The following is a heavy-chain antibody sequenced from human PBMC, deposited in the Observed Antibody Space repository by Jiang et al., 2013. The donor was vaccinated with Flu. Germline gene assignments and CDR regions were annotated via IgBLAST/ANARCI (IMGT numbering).Heavy chain of an antibody. CDR2: IYDDGRA. Sequence: TVSGGPISSGNYFWSWIRQTPGKGLEWIGYIYDDGRAYYSPSLESRLTISIGTARNHFSLKLTSVTAADTAVYYCARGSVVVTAIDGWFDPWGQGTLVTVSS. J-gene: IGHJ5*02. CDR1: GGPISSGNYF. V-gene: IGHV4-30-4*08. D-gene: IGHD2-21*02. CDR3: ARGSVVVTAIDGWFDP.